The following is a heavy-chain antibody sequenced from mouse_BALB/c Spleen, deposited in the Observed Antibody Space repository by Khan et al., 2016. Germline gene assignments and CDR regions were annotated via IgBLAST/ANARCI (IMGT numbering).Heavy chain of an antibody. CDR3: ARSGDNYDLYY. V-gene: IGHV9-3-1*01. D-gene: IGHD1-3*01. CDR2: INTYTGEP. CDR1: GYTFTNYG. Sequence: QIQLVQSGPELKKPGETVKISCKASGYTFTNYGMNWVKQAPGKGLKWMGWINTYTGEPTYTDDFKGRFAFSLETSASTAYLQIINLKNEDTATYFCARSGDNYDLYYWGQGTTRTVSS. J-gene: IGHJ2*01.